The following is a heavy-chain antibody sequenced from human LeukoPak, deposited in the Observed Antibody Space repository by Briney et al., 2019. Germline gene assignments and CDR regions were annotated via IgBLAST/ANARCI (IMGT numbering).Heavy chain of an antibody. CDR2: IYPGDSDT. CDR3: TRLKNGYGDY. D-gene: IGHD5-12*01. CDR1: GYSFTSYW. Sequence: PGESLKISCEGSGYSFTSYWIGWVRQMPGKGLEWMGLIYPGDSDTRYSPSFQGQVTISADKSISTAYLQWSSLKTSDTAMYYCTRLKNGYGDYWGQGTLVTVSS. V-gene: IGHV5-51*01. J-gene: IGHJ4*02.